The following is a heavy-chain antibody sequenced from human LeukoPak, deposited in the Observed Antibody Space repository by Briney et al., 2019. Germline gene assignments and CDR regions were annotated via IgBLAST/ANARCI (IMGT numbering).Heavy chain of an antibody. CDR3: AKNGPTRFLEWLLPFDY. V-gene: IGHV3-23*05. Sequence: PGGSLRLSCAASGFTFSRYDLSWVRQAPGKGLECVSTIVRTITTTYYADSVKGRFTISRDNSKNTLYLQMNSLRAEDTAVYYCAKNGPTRFLEWLLPFDYWGQGTLVTVSS. J-gene: IGHJ4*02. CDR1: GFTFSRYD. D-gene: IGHD3-3*01. CDR2: IVRTITTT.